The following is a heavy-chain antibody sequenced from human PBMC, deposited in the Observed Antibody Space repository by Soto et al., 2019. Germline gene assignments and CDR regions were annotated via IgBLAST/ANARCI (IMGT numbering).Heavy chain of an antibody. D-gene: IGHD5-12*01. J-gene: IGHJ4*02. CDR3: ARGWTETDFDY. Sequence: ASLKVSCKASGCSFTSYDINWVRQATGQGLEWMGWMNPNSGNTGYAQKFQGRVTMTRNTSISTAYMELSSLRSEDTAVYYCARGWTETDFDYWGQGTLVTVSS. CDR1: GCSFTSYD. CDR2: MNPNSGNT. V-gene: IGHV1-8*01.